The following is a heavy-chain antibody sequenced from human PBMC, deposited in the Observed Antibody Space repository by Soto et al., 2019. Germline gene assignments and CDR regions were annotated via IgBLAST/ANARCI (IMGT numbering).Heavy chain of an antibody. V-gene: IGHV4-31*03. Sequence: ASETLSLTCTVSGGSITNDGYYWSWIRQPPGKGLEWIGYIYYSGSTYYNLSLKSRVTISVDTSENHFSLMLTSVTAADTAVYYCARYSGYDYLDYWGQGTLVTVSS. CDR3: ARYSGYDYLDY. CDR2: IYYSGST. D-gene: IGHD5-12*01. CDR1: GGSITNDGYY. J-gene: IGHJ4*02.